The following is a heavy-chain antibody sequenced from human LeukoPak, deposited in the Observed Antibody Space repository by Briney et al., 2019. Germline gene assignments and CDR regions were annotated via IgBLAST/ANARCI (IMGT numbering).Heavy chain of an antibody. D-gene: IGHD4/OR15-4a*01. Sequence: GGSLRLSCAASGFNFKYYAMTWVRQAPGKGLEWVSSISGSGDYTYYADSVKGRFTISRDNCKDTLYLQVNSLRAEDMAVFYCAKGQDANYLPLDLWGRGTLVTVSS. CDR2: ISGSGDYT. CDR3: AKGQDANYLPLDL. V-gene: IGHV3-23*01. J-gene: IGHJ2*01. CDR1: GFNFKYYA.